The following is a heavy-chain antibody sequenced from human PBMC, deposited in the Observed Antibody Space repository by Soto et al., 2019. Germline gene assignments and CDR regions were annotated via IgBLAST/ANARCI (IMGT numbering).Heavy chain of an antibody. V-gene: IGHV4-31*03. Sequence: SETLSLTCTVSGGSISGAPYYWSWIRQHPGKGLEWIGYIYYNGRAYYNPSLKSRATISVDTSKNQFSLKLTSVTAAGSAVYYCARSTYYYGSGNYYNFDYWGQGALVTVSS. CDR1: GGSISGAPYY. D-gene: IGHD3-10*01. CDR2: IYYNGRA. J-gene: IGHJ4*02. CDR3: ARSTYYYGSGNYYNFDY.